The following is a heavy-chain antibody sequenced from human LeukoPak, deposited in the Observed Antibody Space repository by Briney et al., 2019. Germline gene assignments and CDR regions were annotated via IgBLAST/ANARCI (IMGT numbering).Heavy chain of an antibody. D-gene: IGHD3-22*01. CDR2: IRYDGSNE. Sequence: PGGSLRLSCAASGFSFSGYGMHWVRQAPGKGLEWVAFIRYDGSNEYYADSVKGRFTISRDNSKNTLYLQMNSLRDEDTAVYYCAKDRGGGYFPVYFDYWGQGTLVTVSS. J-gene: IGHJ4*02. CDR1: GFSFSGYG. V-gene: IGHV3-30*02. CDR3: AKDRGGGYFPVYFDY.